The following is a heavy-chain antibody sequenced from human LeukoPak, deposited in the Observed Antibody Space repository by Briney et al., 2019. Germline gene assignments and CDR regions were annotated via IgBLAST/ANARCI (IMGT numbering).Heavy chain of an antibody. CDR3: ARGLFTGGTYYAY. CDR1: GFTFSNYA. J-gene: IGHJ4*02. CDR2: ISFDGNNK. Sequence: GGSLRLSCAASGFTFSNYAMHWVRQAPGKGLEWVAVISFDGNNKKYADSVKGRFTISRDNSENTLYLQMNSLRAVDAAVYYRARGLFTGGTYYAYWGQGTLVTVSS. V-gene: IGHV3-30-3*01. D-gene: IGHD1-26*01.